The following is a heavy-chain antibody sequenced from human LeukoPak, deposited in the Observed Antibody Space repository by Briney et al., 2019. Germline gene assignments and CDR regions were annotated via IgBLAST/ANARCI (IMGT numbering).Heavy chain of an antibody. CDR1: GGSISSHY. CDR2: IYYSGST. J-gene: IGHJ2*01. D-gene: IGHD3-22*01. CDR3: ARGSRYYDTSGSWYFDL. V-gene: IGHV4-59*11. Sequence: SETLSLTCTVSGGSISSHYWSWIRQPPGKGLEWIGYIYYSGSTNYNPSLKSRVTISVDTSKNQFSLKLSSVTAADTAVYYCARGSRYYDTSGSWYFDLWGRGTLVTVS.